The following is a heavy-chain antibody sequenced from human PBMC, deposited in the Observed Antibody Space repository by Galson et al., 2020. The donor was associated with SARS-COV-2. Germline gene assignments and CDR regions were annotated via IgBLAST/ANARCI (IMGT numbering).Heavy chain of an antibody. CDR1: GGSISSGGYS. Sequence: SETLSLTCAVFGGSISSGGYSWSWIRQPPGKGLEWIGYIYYSGSTYYNPSLKSRVTISVDTSKNQFSLKLSSVTAADTAVYYCARDPGLDAFDIWGQGTMVTVSS. CDR3: ARDPGLDAFDI. CDR2: IYYSGST. J-gene: IGHJ3*02. V-gene: IGHV4-30-4*07.